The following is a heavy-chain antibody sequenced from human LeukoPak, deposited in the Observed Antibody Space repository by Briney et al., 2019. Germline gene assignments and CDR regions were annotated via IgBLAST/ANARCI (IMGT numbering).Heavy chain of an antibody. CDR3: ARPYYDSSGYYYNY. CDR1: GGSISSSSYY. V-gene: IGHV4-39*01. Sequence: PSETLSLTCTVSGGSISSSSYYWGWIRQPPGKGQEWIGSIYYSGSTYYNPSLKSRVTISVDTSKNQFSLKLSSVTAADTAVYYCARPYYDSSGYYYNYWGQGTLVTVSS. CDR2: IYYSGST. D-gene: IGHD3-22*01. J-gene: IGHJ4*02.